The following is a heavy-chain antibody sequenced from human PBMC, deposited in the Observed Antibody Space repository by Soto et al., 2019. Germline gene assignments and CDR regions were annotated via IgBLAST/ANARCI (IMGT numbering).Heavy chain of an antibody. D-gene: IGHD5-12*01. CDR2: IYWDDDK. Sequence: QITLKESGPTLVKPTQTLTLTCTFSGFSLSTSGVGVGWIRQPPGKALECLALIYWDDDKRYSPSLKSRLTSTXXTSKNQVVLTMTNMDPVDTATYYCAHLRAGYPPGYWGQGTLVTVSS. J-gene: IGHJ4*02. CDR1: GFSLSTSGVG. CDR3: AHLRAGYPPGY. V-gene: IGHV2-5*02.